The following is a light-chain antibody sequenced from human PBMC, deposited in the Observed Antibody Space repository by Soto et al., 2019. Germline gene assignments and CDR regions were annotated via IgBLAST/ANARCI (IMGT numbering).Light chain of an antibody. CDR1: QSVSGN. J-gene: IGKJ1*01. V-gene: IGKV3-15*01. CDR2: GAS. CDR3: QQYNNWPL. Sequence: IMMTQSASTLSVSPGERATLSCRASQSVSGNLAWYQQKPGQAPRLLIYGASTRATGIPARFSGSGSGTEFTLTISSLQSEDFAVYYCQQYNNWPLFGQGTKVDIK.